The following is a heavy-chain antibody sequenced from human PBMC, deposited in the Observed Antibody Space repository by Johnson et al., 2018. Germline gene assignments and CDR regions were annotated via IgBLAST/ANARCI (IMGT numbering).Heavy chain of an antibody. V-gene: IGHV3-20*01. J-gene: IGHJ6*02. Sequence: EVQLVESGGGVVRPGGSLRLSCAASGFTFDDYGMSWVRQAPGKGLEWVSGINWNGGSTGSADSVKGRFTISRDKAKDSLYLQMNSLKAEDTALYPCAGGLGDTPKRYGMDVWGQGTTVTVSS. CDR3: AGGLGDTPKRYGMDV. CDR2: INWNGGST. D-gene: IGHD5-18*01. CDR1: GFTFDDYG.